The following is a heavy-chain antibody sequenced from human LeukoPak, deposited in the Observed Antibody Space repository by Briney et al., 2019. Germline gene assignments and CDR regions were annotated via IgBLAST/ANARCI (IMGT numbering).Heavy chain of an antibody. V-gene: IGHV1-18*01. CDR3: ARVRSNYDIICDY. Sequence: ASVKVSCKAAGYTFTKYAMHWVRQAPGQRLEWMGWISAYNGNTNYAQKLQGRVTMTTDTSTSTAYMELRSLRSDDTAVYYCARVRSNYDIICDYWGQGILVTVSS. CDR2: ISAYNGNT. D-gene: IGHD4-11*01. J-gene: IGHJ4*02. CDR1: GYTFTKYA.